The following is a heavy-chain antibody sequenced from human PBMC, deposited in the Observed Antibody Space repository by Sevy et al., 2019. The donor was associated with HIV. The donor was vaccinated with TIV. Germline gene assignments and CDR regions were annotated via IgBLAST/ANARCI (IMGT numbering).Heavy chain of an antibody. V-gene: IGHV5-51*01. CDR3: ASGAHLTLDGFDF. CDR1: GYRFSNNW. CDR2: IYPGNSDT. D-gene: IGHD1-26*01. Sequence: GESLKISCQGSGYRFSNNWVAWVRQRPGKGLEWMGMIYPGNSDTRYSPSFQGQVIISADKSISTAYVQWRSLKASDTAIYYCASGAHLTLDGFDFWGQGTGVTVSS. J-gene: IGHJ3*01.